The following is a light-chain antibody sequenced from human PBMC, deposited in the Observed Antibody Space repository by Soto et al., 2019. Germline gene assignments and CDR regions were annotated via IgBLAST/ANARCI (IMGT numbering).Light chain of an antibody. Sequence: DIQMTQSPSSLSASVGDRVTITCRASQTISGYLNWYQQRPGKAPKLLIYASLNLQSGVPPRFSGSGSRTDFTLTISSLQPEDFATYYCQQTHSVPITFGQGTRLDIK. CDR1: QTISGY. J-gene: IGKJ5*01. CDR2: ASL. CDR3: QQTHSVPIT. V-gene: IGKV1-39*01.